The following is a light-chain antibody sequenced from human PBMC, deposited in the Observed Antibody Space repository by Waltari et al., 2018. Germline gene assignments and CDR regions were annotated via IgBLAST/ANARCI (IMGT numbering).Light chain of an antibody. CDR3: FSYVDSSTSV. J-gene: IGLJ2*01. CDR2: EDN. V-gene: IGLV2-23*01. CDR1: SIAVGSYNL. Sequence: QSALTQPTSVSGSPGQSTTTSCTGPSIAVGSYNLVSWNQQHTGKAPRLMIYEDNKRPSGVSNRFSGSKSGNTASLTSSGLQAEDEADYYCFSYVDSSTSVFGGGTKLTVL.